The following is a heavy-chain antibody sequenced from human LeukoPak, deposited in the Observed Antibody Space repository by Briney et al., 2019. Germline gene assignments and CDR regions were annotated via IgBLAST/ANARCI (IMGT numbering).Heavy chain of an antibody. CDR2: ISSNGGST. Sequence: GGSLRLSCVASGFTFGKYWVSWVRQVPGKGLEYVSAISSNGGSTYYADSVKGRFTISRDNSKNTLYLQMNSLRAGDTAVYYCVKPSYSSGWYDYWGQGSLVTVSS. J-gene: IGHJ4*02. CDR3: VKPSYSSGWYDY. V-gene: IGHV3-64D*06. CDR1: GFTFGKYW. D-gene: IGHD6-19*01.